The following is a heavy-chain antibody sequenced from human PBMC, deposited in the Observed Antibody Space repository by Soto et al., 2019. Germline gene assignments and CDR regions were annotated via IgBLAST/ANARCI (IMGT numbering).Heavy chain of an antibody. Sequence: QVTLKESGPVLVKPTETLTLRCTVSGLSITDSEMGVSWIRQPPGQPLEWLAHIDSSGEKSYRTFLKSRLAISKDTSNTQIVLTMTNMAPADTATYYCARRHLAVAVSPWFDPWGQGIPVTVSS. D-gene: IGHD6-19*01. CDR1: GLSITDSEMG. CDR2: IDSSGEK. V-gene: IGHV2-26*01. J-gene: IGHJ5*02. CDR3: ARRHLAVAVSPWFDP.